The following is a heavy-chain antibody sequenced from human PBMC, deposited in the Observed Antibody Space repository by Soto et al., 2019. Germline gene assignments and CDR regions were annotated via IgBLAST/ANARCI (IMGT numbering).Heavy chain of an antibody. J-gene: IGHJ4*02. CDR1: GFKLGTYT. D-gene: IGHD3-10*01. CDR2: ISQTAAGRT. Sequence: RLSCAASGFKLGTYTLNWVRQAPGKGLEWVAGISQTAAGRTFYTDSVKGRFTISRDDSKNTFYLQMNGLRAEDTAVYYCAKDPSYYGSGSYYYFEDWGQGTLVNVSS. CDR3: AKDPSYYGSGSYYYFED. V-gene: IGHV3-23*03.